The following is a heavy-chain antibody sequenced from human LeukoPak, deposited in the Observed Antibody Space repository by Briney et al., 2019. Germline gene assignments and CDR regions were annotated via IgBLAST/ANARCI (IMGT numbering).Heavy chain of an antibody. CDR3: ARGQFQRDY. CDR1: GGSIDSTNW. CDR2: IHHDGGI. V-gene: IGHV4/OR15-8*01. J-gene: IGHJ4*02. Sequence: SETLSLTCDVSGGSIDSTNWWNWVRQPPGKGLEWIGEIHHDGGINYNPSLKSRVTISVDPSKSQFSLNLRSVTAADTAVYYCARGQFQRDYWGQGTLVIVSS.